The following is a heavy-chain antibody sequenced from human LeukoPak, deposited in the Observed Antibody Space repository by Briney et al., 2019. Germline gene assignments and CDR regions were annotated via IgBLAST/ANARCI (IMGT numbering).Heavy chain of an antibody. CDR3: ARDSYDYDSSGYFAVDY. D-gene: IGHD3-22*01. CDR2: ISAYNGNT. V-gene: IGHV1-18*01. CDR1: GNTFTNYG. Sequence: ASVKVSCKASGNTFTNYGISWVRQAPGQGLEWMGWISAYNGNTNYAQKVQGRVTMTTDTSTSTAYMELRSLRSDDTAVYYCARDSYDYDSSGYFAVDYWGQGTLVTVSS. J-gene: IGHJ4*02.